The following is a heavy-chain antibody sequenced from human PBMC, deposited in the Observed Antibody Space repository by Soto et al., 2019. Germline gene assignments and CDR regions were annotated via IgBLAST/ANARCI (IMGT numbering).Heavy chain of an antibody. CDR1: GFTFSSYA. CDR2: ISYDGSNK. D-gene: IGHD2-2*01. V-gene: IGHV3-30-3*01. J-gene: IGHJ6*02. Sequence: QPGGSLRLSCAASGFTFSSYAMHWVRQAPGKGLEWVAVISYDGSNKYYADSVKGRFTISRDNSKNTLYPQMNSLRAEDTAVYYCARDRVVVPALDVWGQGTTVTVSS. CDR3: ARDRVVVPALDV.